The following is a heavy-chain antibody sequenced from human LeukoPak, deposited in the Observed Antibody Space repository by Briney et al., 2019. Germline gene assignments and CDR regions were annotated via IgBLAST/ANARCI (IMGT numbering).Heavy chain of an antibody. Sequence: GESLNISCQASGYTFTSYWIAWVRQLPGKGLEGMGIIFPGDSDTRYSTSFQGQVTIAADKSISTAFLQWSGLKASDSAIYYCARPTLTGYSSGFGYWGQGTLVTVSS. D-gene: IGHD6-19*01. CDR3: ARPTLTGYSSGFGY. CDR2: IFPGDSDT. V-gene: IGHV5-51*01. CDR1: GYTFTSYW. J-gene: IGHJ4*02.